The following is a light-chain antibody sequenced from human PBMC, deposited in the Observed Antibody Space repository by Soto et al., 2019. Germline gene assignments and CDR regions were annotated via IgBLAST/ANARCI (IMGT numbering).Light chain of an antibody. CDR1: QSVTTSY. J-gene: IGKJ1*01. V-gene: IGKV3-20*01. CDR3: QQYDKLPRT. CDR2: GAS. Sequence: EIVLTQSPGTLSLSPGERATLSCRASQSVTTSYLAWYQQKPGQAPRLLIYGASNRASGIPDRFSGSGSGTDFTLTISRLEPEDFAVYYCQQYDKLPRTFGQGTKVEIK.